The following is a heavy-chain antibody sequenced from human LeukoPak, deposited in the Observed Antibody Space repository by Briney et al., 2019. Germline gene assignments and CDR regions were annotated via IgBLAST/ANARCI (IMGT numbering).Heavy chain of an antibody. V-gene: IGHV3-7*01. D-gene: IGHD6-19*01. J-gene: IGHJ4*02. Sequence: GGSLRLSCAASGFTFSSYWMSWVRQAPGKGLEWVANIKQDGSEKYYVDSVKGRFTISRDNAKNSMHLQMNSLRAEDTAVYDCARGVYSSGWFFDYWGQGTLVTVSS. CDR3: ARGVYSSGWFFDY. CDR2: IKQDGSEK. CDR1: GFTFSSYW.